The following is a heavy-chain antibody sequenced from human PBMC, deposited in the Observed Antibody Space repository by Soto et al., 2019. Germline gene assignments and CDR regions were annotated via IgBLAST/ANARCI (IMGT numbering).Heavy chain of an antibody. J-gene: IGHJ5*02. CDR1: GGSISSYY. V-gene: IGHV4-59*01. Sequence: SETLSLTCTVSGGSISSYYWSWIRQPPGKGLEWIGYIYYSGSTNYNPSLKSRGTISVDTSKNQFSLKLSSVTAADTAVYYCARGPDDHNWFDPWGQGTLVTVSS. D-gene: IGHD1-1*01. CDR2: IYYSGST. CDR3: ARGPDDHNWFDP.